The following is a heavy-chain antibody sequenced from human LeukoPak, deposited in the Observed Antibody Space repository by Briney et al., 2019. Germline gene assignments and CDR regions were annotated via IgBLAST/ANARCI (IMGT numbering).Heavy chain of an antibody. V-gene: IGHV4-31*03. Sequence: PSQTLSLTCTVSGSSISSGGYYWSWIRQHPGKGLEWIGYIYYSGSTYYNPSLKSRVTISVDTSKNQFSLKLSSVTAADTAVYYCARGVSLPSYLGVGYNWFDPWGQGTLVTVSS. CDR1: GSSISSGGYY. J-gene: IGHJ5*02. D-gene: IGHD1-26*01. CDR2: IYYSGST. CDR3: ARGVSLPSYLGVGYNWFDP.